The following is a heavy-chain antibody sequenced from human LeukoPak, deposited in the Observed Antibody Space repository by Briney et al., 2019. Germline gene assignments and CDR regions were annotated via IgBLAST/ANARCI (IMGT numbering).Heavy chain of an antibody. CDR3: AKDQGYGDYIHEALDI. CDR1: GFTFSSYR. CDR2: ISGYGGTT. D-gene: IGHD5-12*01. J-gene: IGHJ3*02. V-gene: IGHV3-23*01. Sequence: SGGSLRLSCVGSGFTFSSYRITWVRQAPGKGLEWVSSISGYGGTTYYADSVKGRFIISRDNSKNTQYLQMNSLRAEDTALYYCAKDQGYGDYIHEALDIWGQGTIVIVSS.